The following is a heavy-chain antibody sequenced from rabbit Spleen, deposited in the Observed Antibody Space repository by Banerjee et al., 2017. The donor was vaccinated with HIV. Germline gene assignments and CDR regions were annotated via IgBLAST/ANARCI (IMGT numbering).Heavy chain of an antibody. CDR3: AKSDASGSAAYRMNL. CDR2: IGTSSGYT. D-gene: IGHD1-1*01. J-gene: IGHJ4*01. Sequence: QSLEESGGDLVKPGASLTLTCTASGFSFSGYYMCWVRQAPGKGLEWIGCIGTSSGYTYYASWAKGRFTISKASSTTVTLQMTSLTAADTATYFCAKSDASGSAAYRMNLWGQGTLVTVS. V-gene: IGHV1S40*01. CDR1: GFSFSGYY.